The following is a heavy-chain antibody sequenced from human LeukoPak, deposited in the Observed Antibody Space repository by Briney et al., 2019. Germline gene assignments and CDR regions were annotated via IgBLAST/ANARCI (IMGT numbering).Heavy chain of an antibody. Sequence: PSETLSLTCAVYGGSFSGYYWSWIRQPPGKGLEWIGEINHSGSTNYNPSLKSRVTISVDTSKNQFSLKLSSVTAADTAVYYCARGRIVVVPAAIYYYYYGMDVWGQGTTVTVS. CDR3: ARGRIVVVPAAIYYYYYGMDV. CDR2: INHSGST. J-gene: IGHJ6*02. V-gene: IGHV4-34*01. CDR1: GGSFSGYY. D-gene: IGHD2-2*01.